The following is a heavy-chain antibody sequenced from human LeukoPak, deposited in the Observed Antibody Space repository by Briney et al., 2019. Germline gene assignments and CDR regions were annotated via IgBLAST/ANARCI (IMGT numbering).Heavy chain of an antibody. CDR1: GGSVSSGGYY. J-gene: IGHJ4*02. CDR2: IYYSGST. V-gene: IGHV4-61*08. CDR3: ARQWGSSSWYYFDY. Sequence: PSQTLSLTCTVSGGSVSSGGYYWSWTRQPPGKGLEWIGYIYYSGSTNYNPSLKSRVTISVDTSKNQFSLKLSSVTAADTAVYYCARQWGSSSWYYFDYWGQGTLVTVSS. D-gene: IGHD6-13*01.